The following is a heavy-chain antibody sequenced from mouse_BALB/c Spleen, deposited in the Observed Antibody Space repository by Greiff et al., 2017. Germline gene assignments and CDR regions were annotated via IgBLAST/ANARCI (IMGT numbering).Heavy chain of an antibody. CDR2: INPSTGYT. V-gene: IGHV1-7*01. Sequence: VKLMESGAELAKPGASVKMSCKASGYTFTSYWMHWVKQRPGQGLEWIGYINPSTGYTEYNQKFKDKATLTADKSSSTAYMQLSSLTSEDSAVYYCAPTARATSWFAYWGQGTLVTVSA. CDR3: APTARATSWFAY. CDR1: GYTFTSYW. J-gene: IGHJ3*01. D-gene: IGHD3-2*01.